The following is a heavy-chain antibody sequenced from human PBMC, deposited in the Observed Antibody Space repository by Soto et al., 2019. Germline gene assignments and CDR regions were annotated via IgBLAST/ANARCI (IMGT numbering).Heavy chain of an antibody. V-gene: IGHV4-59*01. D-gene: IGHD3-16*01. J-gene: IGHJ3*02. CDR2: IYYSGST. CDR3: ARGPHVLQHWAFDI. CDR1: GGSFSGYY. Sequence: PSETLSLTCAVYGGSFSGYYWSWIRQPPGKGLEWIGYIYYSGSTNYNPSLKSRVTISVDTSKNQFSLKLSSVTAADAAVYYCARGPHVLQHWAFDIWGRGTMVTVSS.